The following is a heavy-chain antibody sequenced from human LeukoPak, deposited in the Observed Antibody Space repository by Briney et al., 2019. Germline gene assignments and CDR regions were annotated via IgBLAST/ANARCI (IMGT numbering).Heavy chain of an antibody. CDR2: ISYDGSNK. J-gene: IGHJ1*01. D-gene: IGHD4-17*01. CDR1: GFTFCSYG. Sequence: PGGSLRLSCAASGFTFCSYGMHWVRQAPGKGLEWVAVISYDGSNKYYADSVKGRFTISRDNSKNTLYLQMNSLRAEDTAVYYCAKDGLATVNLYFQHWGQGTLVTVSS. CDR3: AKDGLATVNLYFQH. V-gene: IGHV3-30*18.